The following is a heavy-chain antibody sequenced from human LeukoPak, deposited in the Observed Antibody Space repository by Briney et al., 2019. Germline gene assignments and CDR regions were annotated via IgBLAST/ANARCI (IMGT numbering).Heavy chain of an antibody. CDR3: AREHSNYFDY. J-gene: IGHJ4*02. CDR1: GYTFIDYY. Sequence: ASVKVSCKASGYTFIDYYVHWARQAPGQGLEWMGRINPNSGGTNYAQKFQGRVTMTRDTSISTAYMELSRLRSDDTAVYYCAREHSNYFDYWGQGTLVTVSS. V-gene: IGHV1-2*06. D-gene: IGHD4-11*01. CDR2: INPNSGGT.